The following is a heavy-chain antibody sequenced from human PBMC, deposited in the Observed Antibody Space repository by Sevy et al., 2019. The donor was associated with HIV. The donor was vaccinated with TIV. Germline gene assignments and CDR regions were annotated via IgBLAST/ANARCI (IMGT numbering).Heavy chain of an antibody. CDR2: ISYDGSNK. J-gene: IGHJ4*02. Sequence: GGSLRLSCAASGFTFSSYAMHWVRQAPGKGLEWVAVISYDGSNKYYADSVKGRFTISRDNSKNTLYLQMNSLRAEDTAVYYCARQGGSGSYSSWGQGTLVTVSS. CDR1: GFTFSSYA. V-gene: IGHV3-30*04. CDR3: ARQGGSGSYSS. D-gene: IGHD3-10*01.